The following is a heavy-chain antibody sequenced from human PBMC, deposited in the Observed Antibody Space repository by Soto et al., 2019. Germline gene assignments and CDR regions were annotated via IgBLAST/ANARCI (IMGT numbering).Heavy chain of an antibody. V-gene: IGHV3-15*01. CDR2: TKSKTDGGTT. CDR1: GFTFSNAW. Sequence: EVQLVESGGGLVKPGGSLRLSCAASGFTFSNAWMSWVRQAPGKGLEWVGRTKSKTDGGTTDYAAPVKGRFTISRDDSKNTLYLQMNSLKTEDTAVYYCTTEIVATINGDFDYWGQGTLVTVSS. J-gene: IGHJ4*02. CDR3: TTEIVATINGDFDY. D-gene: IGHD5-12*01.